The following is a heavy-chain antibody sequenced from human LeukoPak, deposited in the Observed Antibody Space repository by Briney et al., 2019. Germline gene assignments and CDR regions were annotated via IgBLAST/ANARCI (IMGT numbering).Heavy chain of an antibody. Sequence: GGSLRLSCAASGFTFSSYGMHWVRQAPGKGREGVADIWYDGSNKYYADSVKGRFTISRDNSKNTLYLQMNSLRAEDTAVYYCAREGYYDFWSGYPIYYYYYGMDVWGQGTTVTVSS. J-gene: IGHJ6*02. CDR1: GFTFSSYG. CDR2: IWYDGSNK. D-gene: IGHD3-3*01. V-gene: IGHV3-33*01. CDR3: AREGYYDFWSGYPIYYYYYGMDV.